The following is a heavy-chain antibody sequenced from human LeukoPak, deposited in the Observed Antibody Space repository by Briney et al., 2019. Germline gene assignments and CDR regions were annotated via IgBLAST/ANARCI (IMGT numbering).Heavy chain of an antibody. V-gene: IGHV4-4*07. CDR2: IYTSGST. CDR3: ARSEKYYDFWSGSLDY. D-gene: IGHD3-3*01. J-gene: IGHJ4*02. CDR1: GGSISSYY. Sequence: PSETLSFTCTVSGGSISSYYWSWIRQPAGKGLEWIGRIYTSGSTNYNPSLKSRVTMSVDTSKNQFSLKLSSVTAADTAVYYCARSEKYYDFWSGSLDYWGQGTLVTVSS.